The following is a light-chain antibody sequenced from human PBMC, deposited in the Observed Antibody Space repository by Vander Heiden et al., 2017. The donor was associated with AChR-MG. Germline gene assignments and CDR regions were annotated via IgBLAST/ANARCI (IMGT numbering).Light chain of an antibody. J-gene: IGLJ2*01. CDR3: CSYATSSTFKV. V-gene: IGLV2-23*03. CDR1: SSDVGSYNL. Sequence: QSALTQPASVSGSPGQSITISCTGTSSDVGSYNLVSWYQQHPGKAPKRMSYEGSKRPSGVSNRFSGSKSGNTASLTISGLQAEDEADYYCCSYATSSTFKVFGGGTKLTVL. CDR2: EGS.